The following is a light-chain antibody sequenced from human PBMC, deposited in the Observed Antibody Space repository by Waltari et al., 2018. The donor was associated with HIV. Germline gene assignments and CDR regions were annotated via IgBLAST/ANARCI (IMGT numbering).Light chain of an antibody. Sequence: DIQMTQSPSSLSASVGDRVIITCRASQSISSYLNWYQQKPGKAPKVLIFAASSLQSGVSSRFSGSGSGTDFTLAISSLQPEDFASYYCQQSYSTPWTFGQGTKVDVK. CDR3: QQSYSTPWT. CDR1: QSISSY. CDR2: AAS. J-gene: IGKJ1*01. V-gene: IGKV1-39*01.